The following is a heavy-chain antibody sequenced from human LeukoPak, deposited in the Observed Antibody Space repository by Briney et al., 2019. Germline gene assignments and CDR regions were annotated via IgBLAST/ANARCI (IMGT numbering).Heavy chain of an antibody. Sequence: GGSLRLSCAASGFSFSSYGMDWVRQAEGKGLEWVAFIWFDGTRKYYADSVKGRFTISRDNSKNTLYLQMNSLRAEDTAVYYCARDLGIGTVAGSYFDYWGQGNLVTVSS. CDR1: GFSFSSYG. CDR2: IWFDGTRK. J-gene: IGHJ4*02. CDR3: ARDLGIGTVAGSYFDY. V-gene: IGHV3-33*01. D-gene: IGHD6-19*01.